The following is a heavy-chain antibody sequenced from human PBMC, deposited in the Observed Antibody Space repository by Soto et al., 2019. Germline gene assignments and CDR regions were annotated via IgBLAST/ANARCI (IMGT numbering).Heavy chain of an antibody. J-gene: IGHJ3*02. CDR1: GFTFSSYG. CDR3: ASPTDLDAFDI. Sequence: GGSLRLSCAASGFTFSSYGMHWVRQAPGKGLEWVAVIWYDGSNKYYADSVKGRFTISRDNSKNTLYLQMNSLRAEDTAVYYCASPTDLDAFDIWGQGTMVTVSS. V-gene: IGHV3-33*01. CDR2: IWYDGSNK. D-gene: IGHD4-17*01.